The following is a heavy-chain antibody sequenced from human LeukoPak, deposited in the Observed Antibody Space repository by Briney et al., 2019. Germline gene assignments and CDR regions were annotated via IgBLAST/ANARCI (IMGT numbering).Heavy chain of an antibody. Sequence: GGSLRLSCAASGFTFSSYWMSWVCQAPGKGLEWVANIKQDGSEKYYVDSVKGRFTISRDNAENSLYLQMNSLRAEDTAAYYCARVPVCSGGSCYSVYTFDIWGQGTMVTVSS. D-gene: IGHD2-15*01. CDR2: IKQDGSEK. CDR1: GFTFSSYW. CDR3: ARVPVCSGGSCYSVYTFDI. J-gene: IGHJ3*02. V-gene: IGHV3-7*01.